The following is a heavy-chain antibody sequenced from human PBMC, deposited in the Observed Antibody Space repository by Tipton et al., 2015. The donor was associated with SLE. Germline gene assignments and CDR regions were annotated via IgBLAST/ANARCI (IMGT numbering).Heavy chain of an antibody. CDR2: IDYSGST. CDR1: GGSISSQY. CDR3: SRGTRGSYDWNYSFDY. V-gene: IGHV4-59*11. J-gene: IGHJ4*02. Sequence: TLSLTCTVSGGSISSQYWSWIRQPPGKGLEWIGYIDYSGSTNYNPPLKSRLTISVDTSKSQFSLKLGSVTAADTAAYYCSRGTRGSYDWNYSFDYWGPGTLVTVSS. D-gene: IGHD1-7*01.